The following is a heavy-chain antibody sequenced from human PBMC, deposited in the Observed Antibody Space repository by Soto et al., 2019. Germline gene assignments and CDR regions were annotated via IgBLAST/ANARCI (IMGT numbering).Heavy chain of an antibody. CDR3: ARYAGSSWFDY. CDR1: GGSISSGDYY. CDR2: INYSGRT. J-gene: IGHJ4*02. Sequence: QVQLQESGPGLVKPSQTLSLTCTVSGGSISSGDYYWSWIRQPPGKGLEWIGYINYSGRTNYNPSLKSRVTMSLDTSKNQFSLKLRSVTAADTAVFYCARYAGSSWFDYWGQGTLVTVSS. V-gene: IGHV4-30-4*01. D-gene: IGHD6-13*01.